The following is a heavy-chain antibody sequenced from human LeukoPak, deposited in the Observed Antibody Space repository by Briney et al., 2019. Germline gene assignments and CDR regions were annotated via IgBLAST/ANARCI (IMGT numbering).Heavy chain of an antibody. J-gene: IGHJ5*01. CDR3: AKDRPNYHETNGHYYRRDGDS. CDR2: MSSSGDVT. D-gene: IGHD3-22*01. CDR1: GFTFSFYA. Sequence: GGSLRLSCAASGFTFSFYAMSWVRQTPEKGQEWVASMSSSGDVTYYVASVKGRFTISRDNSRYTLYLQMNSLRVEDTAIYYCAKDRPNYHETNGHYYRRDGDSWGQGTLVTVSS. V-gene: IGHV3-23*01.